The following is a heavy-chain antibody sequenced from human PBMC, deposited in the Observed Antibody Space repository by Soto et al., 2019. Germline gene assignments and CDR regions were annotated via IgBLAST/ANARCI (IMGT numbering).Heavy chain of an antibody. CDR1: GFTFSDYY. D-gene: IGHD3-16*02. Sequence: QVQLVESGGGLVKPGGSLRLSCAASGFTFSDYYMSWIRQAPGKGLEWVSYISSSGSTIYYADSVKGRFTIPRDNAKNSLYRKMNSLRAEDTAVYYCAREGGMITFVGVIAWGYFDYLVQGTLVTVSS. CDR2: ISSSGSTI. CDR3: AREGGMITFVGVIAWGYFDY. V-gene: IGHV3-11*01. J-gene: IGHJ4*02.